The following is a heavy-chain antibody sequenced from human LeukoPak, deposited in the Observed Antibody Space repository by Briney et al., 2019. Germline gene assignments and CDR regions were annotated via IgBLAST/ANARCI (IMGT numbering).Heavy chain of an antibody. Sequence: ASVKVSCKASGFTFTTSAMQWVRQARGQPLEWIGWIVAGSGNTNYAQKFQERVTVTRGMSTSTAYMELSSLRSEDTAVYYCAAALVGTRFDPWGQGTLVTVSS. CDR2: IVAGSGNT. D-gene: IGHD1-26*01. CDR3: AAALVGTRFDP. J-gene: IGHJ5*02. V-gene: IGHV1-58*02. CDR1: GFTFTTSA.